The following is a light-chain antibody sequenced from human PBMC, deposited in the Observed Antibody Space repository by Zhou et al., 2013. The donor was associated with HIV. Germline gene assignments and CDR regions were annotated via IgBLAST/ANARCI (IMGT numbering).Light chain of an antibody. Sequence: EIVLTQSPGTLPLLPGDTATLSCRASQSVRYSYLAWYQQKSGQAPRLLISGISDRGAGIPDRFSGSGSGTDFTLTITRLEPEDFATYYCQQLNSYLTWTFGQGTKVEIK. V-gene: IGKV3-20*01. CDR2: GIS. CDR1: QSVRYSY. J-gene: IGKJ1*01. CDR3: QQLNSYLTWT.